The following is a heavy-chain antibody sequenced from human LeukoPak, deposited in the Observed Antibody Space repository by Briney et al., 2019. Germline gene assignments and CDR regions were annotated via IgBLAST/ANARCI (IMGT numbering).Heavy chain of an antibody. CDR1: GFTVSDNY. D-gene: IGHD6-13*01. V-gene: IGHV3-53*04. CDR2: IYSGGST. Sequence: GGSLRLSCAASGFTVSDNYMTWVRRAPGKGLEWVSGIYSGGSTYYADSVKGRFTISRHNSNNTLYLQMNSLRAEDTAVYYCARGGYSSCWYFDYWGQGTLVTVSS. J-gene: IGHJ4*02. CDR3: ARGGYSSCWYFDY.